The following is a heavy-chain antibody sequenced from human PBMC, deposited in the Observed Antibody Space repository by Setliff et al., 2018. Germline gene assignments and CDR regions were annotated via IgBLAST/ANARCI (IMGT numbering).Heavy chain of an antibody. D-gene: IGHD4-17*01. CDR2: IRPDGSEE. V-gene: IGHV3-7*03. J-gene: IGHJ5*02. Sequence: GGSLRLSCEASGFIFSRYWMTWVRQAPGKGPEWVANIRPDGSEELYADSVKGRFTISRDNVRNSLYLQMNSLRAEDTAMYYCARDPNGDYVGAFDPWGQGILVTVSS. CDR1: GFIFSRYW. CDR3: ARDPNGDYVGAFDP.